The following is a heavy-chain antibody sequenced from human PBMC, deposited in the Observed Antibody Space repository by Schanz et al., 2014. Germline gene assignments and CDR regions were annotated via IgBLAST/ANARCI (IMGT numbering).Heavy chain of an antibody. V-gene: IGHV3-21*01. CDR1: GFTFSSSS. J-gene: IGHJ6*02. CDR2: IGSSSTYI. CDR3: ARVRAYDYGAEDHGMDV. Sequence: VQLVESGGGLVKPGGSLRLSCAVSGFTFSSSSMHWVRQAPGKGLEWVSSIGSSSTYIFYSDSVKGRFTITRDSAKNSLYLQMNSLRAEDTAVYCCARVRAYDYGAEDHGMDVWGHGTTVTVSS. D-gene: IGHD4-17*01.